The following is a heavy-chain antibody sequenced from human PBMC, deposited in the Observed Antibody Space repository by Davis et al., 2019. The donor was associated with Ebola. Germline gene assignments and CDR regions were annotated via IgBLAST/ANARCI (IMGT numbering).Heavy chain of an antibody. CDR1: GFTFSSYW. V-gene: IGHV3-7*03. J-gene: IGHJ4*02. CDR3: ARGASGSYLFDY. Sequence: PGGSLRPSCAAPGFTFSSYWMSWVRQAPGKGLEWVANIKQDGSEKYYVDSVKGRFTISRDNAKNSLYLQMNSLRAEDTAVYYCARGASGSYLFDYWGQGTLVTVSS. D-gene: IGHD1-26*01. CDR2: IKQDGSEK.